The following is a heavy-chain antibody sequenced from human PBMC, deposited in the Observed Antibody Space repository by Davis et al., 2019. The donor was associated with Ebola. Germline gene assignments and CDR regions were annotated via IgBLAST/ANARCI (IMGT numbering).Heavy chain of an antibody. Sequence: SETLSLTCTVSGESISSYYWSWIRQPPGQGLEWIGYIYYSGSTNYNPSLKSRVTISVDTSKNQFSLKLSSVTAADTAVYYCARGGLHLGELSLSYYFDYWGQGTLVTVSS. CDR3: ARGGLHLGELSLSYYFDY. CDR2: IYYSGST. V-gene: IGHV4-59*01. J-gene: IGHJ4*02. D-gene: IGHD3-16*02. CDR1: GESISSYY.